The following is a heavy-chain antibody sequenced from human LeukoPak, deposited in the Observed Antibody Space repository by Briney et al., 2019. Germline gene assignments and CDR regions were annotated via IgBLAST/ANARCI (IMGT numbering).Heavy chain of an antibody. CDR3: ARDQGSGDYADAFDI. Sequence: GGSLRLSCAASGFTFSSYSMNWVRQAPGKGLEWVSYISSSSSTIYYADSVKGRFTISRDNAKNSLYLQMNSLRDEDTAVYYCARDQGSGDYADAFDIWGQGTMVTVSS. CDR2: ISSSSSTI. J-gene: IGHJ3*02. V-gene: IGHV3-48*02. D-gene: IGHD4-17*01. CDR1: GFTFSSYS.